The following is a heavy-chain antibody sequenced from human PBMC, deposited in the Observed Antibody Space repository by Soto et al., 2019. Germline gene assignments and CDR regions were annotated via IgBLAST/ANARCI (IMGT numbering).Heavy chain of an antibody. CDR3: ARVTIFGVVIISGMDV. J-gene: IGHJ6*02. D-gene: IGHD3-3*01. CDR2: ISAYNGNT. CDR1: GYTFTSYG. V-gene: IGHV1-18*01. Sequence: EASVKVSCKASGYTFTSYGISWVRQAPGQGLEWMGWISAYNGNTNYAQKLQGRVTMTTDTSTSTAYMELRSLRSDDTAVYYCARVTIFGVVIISGMDVWGQGTTVTVSS.